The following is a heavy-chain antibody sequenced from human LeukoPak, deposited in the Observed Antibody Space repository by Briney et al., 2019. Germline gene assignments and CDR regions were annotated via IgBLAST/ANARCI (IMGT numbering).Heavy chain of an antibody. CDR3: ARVLRGDPSAPGDY. Sequence: PGRSLRLSCAASGFAFSSYAMHWVRQAPGKGLEWVAVISYDGSNKYYADSVKGRFTISRDNSKNTLYLQMNSLRAEDTAVYYCARVLRGDPSAPGDYWGQGTLVTVSS. D-gene: IGHD2-21*02. CDR1: GFAFSSYA. CDR2: ISYDGSNK. J-gene: IGHJ4*02. V-gene: IGHV3-30*04.